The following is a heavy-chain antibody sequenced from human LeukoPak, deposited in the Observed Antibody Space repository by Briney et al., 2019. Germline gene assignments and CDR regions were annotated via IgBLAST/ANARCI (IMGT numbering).Heavy chain of an antibody. Sequence: PSETLSLTCTVSGGSISSYYWSWIRQPPGKGLEWIGYIYYSGSTNYNPSLKSRVTISVDTSKNQFSLKLSSVTAADTAVYYCARADCSGGSCYPNWFDPWGQGTLVTASS. V-gene: IGHV4-59*01. D-gene: IGHD2-15*01. CDR1: GGSISSYY. CDR2: IYYSGST. CDR3: ARADCSGGSCYPNWFDP. J-gene: IGHJ5*02.